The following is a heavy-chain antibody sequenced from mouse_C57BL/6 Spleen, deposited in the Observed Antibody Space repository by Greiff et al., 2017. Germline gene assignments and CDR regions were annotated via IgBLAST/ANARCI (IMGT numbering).Heavy chain of an antibody. V-gene: IGHV2-2*01. CDR1: GFSLTSYG. CDR3: ARNSPWFAY. CDR2: IWSGGST. J-gene: IGHJ3*01. Sequence: VKLLESGPGLVQPSQSLSITCTVSGFSLTSYGVHWVRQSPGKGLEWLGVIWSGGSTDYHAAFISRLSISKDNSKSQVFFKMNSLQADDTAIYYCARNSPWFAYWGQGTLVTVSA.